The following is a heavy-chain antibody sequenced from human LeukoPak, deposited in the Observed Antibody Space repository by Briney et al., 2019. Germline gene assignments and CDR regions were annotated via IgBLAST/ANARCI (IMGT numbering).Heavy chain of an antibody. J-gene: IGHJ6*02. V-gene: IGHV4-59*01. CDR2: IYYSGST. Sequence: SETLSLTCTVSGGSISSYYWSWIRQPPGKGLEWIGYIYYSGSTNYNPSLKSRVTISVDTSKNQFSLKLSSVTAADTAVYYCTRRDDYGKDGWGQGTTVTVSS. CDR1: GGSISSYY. CDR3: TRRDDYGKDG.